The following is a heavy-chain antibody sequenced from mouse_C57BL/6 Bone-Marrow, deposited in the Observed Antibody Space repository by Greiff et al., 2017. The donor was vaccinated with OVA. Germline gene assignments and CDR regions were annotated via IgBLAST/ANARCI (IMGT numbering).Heavy chain of an antibody. CDR2: IWRGGST. J-gene: IGHJ1*03. V-gene: IGHV2-2*01. Sequence: QVQLQQSGPGLVQPSQSLSITCTVSGFSLTSYGVHWVRQSPGKGLEWLGVIWRGGSTDYNAAFISRLSISKDNSKSQVFFKMNSLQADDTAIYYCASLYGSSYSWYFDVWGTGTTVTVSS. CDR3: ASLYGSSYSWYFDV. D-gene: IGHD1-1*01. CDR1: GFSLTSYG.